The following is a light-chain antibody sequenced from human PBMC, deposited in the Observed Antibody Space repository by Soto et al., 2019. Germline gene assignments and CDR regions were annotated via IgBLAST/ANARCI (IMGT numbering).Light chain of an antibody. CDR3: QHAGV. J-gene: IGKJ3*01. CDR1: QGLSSW. Sequence: DNQMTQSPSTVSASVGERVTITCRASQGLSSWLAWYQQKSGKAPELLIFATSTLQSGVPSRFSGSGSGTEFTLTCSSLQPEDFATYFCQHAGVFGPGTKVDV. CDR2: ATS. V-gene: IGKV1-12*01.